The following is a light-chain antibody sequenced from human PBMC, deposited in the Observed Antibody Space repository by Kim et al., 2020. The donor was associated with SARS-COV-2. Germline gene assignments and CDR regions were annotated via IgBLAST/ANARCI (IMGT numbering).Light chain of an antibody. CDR2: EDN. CDR1: SGSIASNY. CDR3: QSYDSSNSWV. J-gene: IGLJ3*02. Sequence: KPVTPPCTRSSGSIASNYVQWYQQRPGSAPTTVIYEDNQRPSGVPDRFSGSIDSSSNSASLTISGLKTEDEADYYCQSYDSSNSWVFGGGTQLTVL. V-gene: IGLV6-57*03.